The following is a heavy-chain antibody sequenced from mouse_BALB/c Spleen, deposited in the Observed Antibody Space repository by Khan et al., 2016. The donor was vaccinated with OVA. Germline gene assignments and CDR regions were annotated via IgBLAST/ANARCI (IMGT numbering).Heavy chain of an antibody. D-gene: IGHD1-2*01. CDR3: ARTARIKY. CDR2: ISYSGST. Sequence: VQLKESGPGLVKPSQSLSLTCTVTGYSITSGYGWNWIRQFPGNKLEWMGYISYSGSTNYNPSLKSRISITRDTSKNQFFLQLNSVTTEDTATYYCARTARIKYWGQGTTLTVCS. J-gene: IGHJ2*01. CDR1: GYSITSGYG. V-gene: IGHV3-2*02.